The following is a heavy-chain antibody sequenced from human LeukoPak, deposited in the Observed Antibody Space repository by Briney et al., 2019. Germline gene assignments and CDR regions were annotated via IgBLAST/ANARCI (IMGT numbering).Heavy chain of an antibody. CDR1: DDSISDYY. CDR3: ARDFESGVSMDV. D-gene: IGHD2-8*01. CDR2: FHNSGTS. Sequence: SETLSLTCTVSDDSISDYYRGWIRQPPGKGLEWIGYFHNSGTSTYNPSLKSRVTISADTSKNQFSLKLNSLTTADTAVYYCARDFESGVSMDVWGKGTTATVSS. V-gene: IGHV4-59*01. J-gene: IGHJ6*04.